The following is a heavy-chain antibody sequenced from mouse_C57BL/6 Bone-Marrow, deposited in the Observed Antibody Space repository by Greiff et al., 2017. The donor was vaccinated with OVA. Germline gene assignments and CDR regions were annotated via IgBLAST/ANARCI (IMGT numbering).Heavy chain of an antibody. J-gene: IGHJ1*03. Sequence: VQLQQPGAELVKPGASVKLSCKTSCYTFTSYWMHWVKQRPGQGLEWIGMIQPNSGSTNYNEKFKSKATLTVDKSSSTAYMQLSSLTSEDSAVYYCARGGFYYSNYVGWYFDVWGTGTTVTVSS. CDR2: IQPNSGST. CDR1: CYTFTSYW. CDR3: ARGGFYYSNYVGWYFDV. D-gene: IGHD2-5*01. V-gene: IGHV1-64*01.